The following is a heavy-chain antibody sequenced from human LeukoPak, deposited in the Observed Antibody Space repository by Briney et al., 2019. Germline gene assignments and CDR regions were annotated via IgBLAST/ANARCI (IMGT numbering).Heavy chain of an antibody. J-gene: IGHJ6*02. D-gene: IGHD3-10*01. CDR3: ARDADGSGRTDYYGMDV. V-gene: IGHV3-30-3*01. CDR1: GFTFSSYA. Sequence: QPGRSLRLSCAASGFTFSSYAMHWVRQAPGKGLEWVAVISYDGSNKYYADSVKGRFTISRDNSKNTLYLQMNSLRAEDTAVYYCARDADGSGRTDYYGMDVWGQGTTVTVSS. CDR2: ISYDGSNK.